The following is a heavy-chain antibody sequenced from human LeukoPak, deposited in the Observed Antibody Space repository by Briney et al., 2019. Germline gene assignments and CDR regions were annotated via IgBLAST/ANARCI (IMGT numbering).Heavy chain of an antibody. CDR1: GFTFSGSA. D-gene: IGHD2-15*01. V-gene: IGHV3-73*01. CDR2: IRSKANSYAT. Sequence: GGSLRLSCAASGFTFSGSAMHWVRQASGKGLEWVGRIRSKANSYATAYAASVKGRFTISRDNSKNTLYLQMNSLRAEDTAVYYCAKDITNYYYYGMDVWGQGTTVTVSS. CDR3: AKDITNYYYYGMDV. J-gene: IGHJ6*02.